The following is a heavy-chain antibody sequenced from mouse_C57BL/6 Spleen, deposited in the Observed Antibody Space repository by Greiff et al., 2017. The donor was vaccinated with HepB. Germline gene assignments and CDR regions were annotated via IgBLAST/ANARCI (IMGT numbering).Heavy chain of an antibody. CDR1: GYTFTSYW. V-gene: IGHV1-50*01. CDR3: ARRGYSNYVGARDY. D-gene: IGHD2-5*01. Sequence: VQLQQSGAELVKPGASVKLSCKASGYTFTSYWMQWVKQRPGQGLEWIGEIDPSDSYTNYNQKFKGKATLTVDTSSSTAYMQLSSLTSEDSAVYYCARRGYSNYVGARDYWGQGTSVTVSS. CDR2: IDPSDSYT. J-gene: IGHJ4*01.